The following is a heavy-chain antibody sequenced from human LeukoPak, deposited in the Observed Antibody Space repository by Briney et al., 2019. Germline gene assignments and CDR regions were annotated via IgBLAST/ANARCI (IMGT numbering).Heavy chain of an antibody. CDR3: ANSRAAGPLYYFDY. CDR1: GFTFSSYG. D-gene: IGHD6-25*01. J-gene: IGHJ4*02. V-gene: IGHV3-30*18. CDR2: ISYDGSNK. Sequence: GRSLRLSCAAFGFTFSSYGMHWVRQAPGKGLEWVAIISYDGSNKHYADSVKGRFTISRDNSKNTLYLQMNSLRAEDTAVYYCANSRAAGPLYYFDYWGQGTLVTVSS.